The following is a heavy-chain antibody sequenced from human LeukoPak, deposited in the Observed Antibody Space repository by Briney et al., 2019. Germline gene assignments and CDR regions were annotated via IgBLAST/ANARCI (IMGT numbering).Heavy chain of an antibody. CDR1: GYTFTSYG. J-gene: IGHJ2*01. CDR3: ARRWPARDTVMVSTMIKWYFDL. D-gene: IGHD5-18*01. V-gene: IGHV1-69*06. Sequence: SVKVSCKASGYTFTSYGISWVRQAPGQGLEWMGGIIPIFGTANYAQKFQGRVMITADKSTSTAYMELSSLRSEDTAVYYCARRWPARDTVMVSTMIKWYFDLWGRGTLVTVSS. CDR2: IIPIFGTA.